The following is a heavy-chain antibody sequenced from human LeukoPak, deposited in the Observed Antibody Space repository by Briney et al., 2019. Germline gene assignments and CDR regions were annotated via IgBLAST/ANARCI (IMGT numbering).Heavy chain of an antibody. Sequence: PGGSLRLSCTASGFTFGDYAMSWVRQAPGKGLEWVGFIRSKAYGGTTEYAASVKGRFTISGDDSKSIAYLQMNSLKTEDIAVYYCTSLYMITFGGVIGSNDYWGQGTLVTVSS. V-gene: IGHV3-49*04. CDR3: TSLYMITFGGVIGSNDY. D-gene: IGHD3-16*02. J-gene: IGHJ4*02. CDR2: IRSKAYGGTT. CDR1: GFTFGDYA.